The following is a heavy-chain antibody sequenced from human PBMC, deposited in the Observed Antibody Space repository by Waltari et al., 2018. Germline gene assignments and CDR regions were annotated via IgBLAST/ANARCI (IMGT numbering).Heavy chain of an antibody. J-gene: IGHJ4*02. CDR3: ASDYYYGSGSYYKAFNY. CDR1: GGTFSSYA. D-gene: IGHD3-10*01. Sequence: QVQLVQSGAEVKKPGSSVKVSCKASGGTFSSYAISWVRQAPGQGLEWMGGIIPIFCTANYAQKFQGRVTITTDESTSTAYMELSSLRSEDTAVYYCASDYYYGSGSYYKAFNYWGQGTLVTVSS. V-gene: IGHV1-69*05. CDR2: IIPIFCTA.